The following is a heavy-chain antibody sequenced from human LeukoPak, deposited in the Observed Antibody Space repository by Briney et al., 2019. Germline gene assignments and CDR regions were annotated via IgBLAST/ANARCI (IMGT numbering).Heavy chain of an antibody. Sequence: GRSLRLSCAASGFIFSSYGMHWVRQAPGKGLEWVAVIWYDGSNKYNADSVKGRFSISRDNSKNTLYLQMNSLRAEDTAVYYCARWVGAAGFDYWGQGTLVTVSS. J-gene: IGHJ4*02. CDR1: GFIFSSYG. D-gene: IGHD2-15*01. CDR3: ARWVGAAGFDY. V-gene: IGHV3-33*01. CDR2: IWYDGSNK.